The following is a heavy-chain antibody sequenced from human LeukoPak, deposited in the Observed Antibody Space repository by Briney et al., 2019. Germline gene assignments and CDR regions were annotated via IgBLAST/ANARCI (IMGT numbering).Heavy chain of an antibody. Sequence: SETLSLTCTVSGGSISSYYWSWIRQPPGKGLEWTGYIYYSGSTNYNPSLKSRVTISVDTSKNQFSLKLSSVTAADTAVYYCARHRFESSGWYLYYFDYWGQGTLVTVSS. CDR2: IYYSGST. CDR1: GGSISSYY. D-gene: IGHD6-19*01. J-gene: IGHJ4*02. CDR3: ARHRFESSGWYLYYFDY. V-gene: IGHV4-59*08.